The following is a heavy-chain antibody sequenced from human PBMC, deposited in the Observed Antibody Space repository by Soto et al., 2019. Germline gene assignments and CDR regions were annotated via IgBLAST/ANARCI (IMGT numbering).Heavy chain of an antibody. CDR3: ASHFPPLPSGSYWFDP. CDR1: GYFNNIYY. J-gene: IGHJ5*02. CDR2: SYFSGST. V-gene: IGHV4-59*08. Sequence: SETLSLTCTVSGYFNNIYYWSWIRQPPGKGLEWIGFSYFSGSTNYNPSLKSRVTISVDTSMSQFSLKLNSVTAADTAVYYCASHFPPLPSGSYWFDPWGQGFLVTVSS. D-gene: IGHD3-10*01.